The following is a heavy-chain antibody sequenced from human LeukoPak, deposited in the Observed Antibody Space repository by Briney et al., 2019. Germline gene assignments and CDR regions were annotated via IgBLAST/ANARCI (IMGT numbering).Heavy chain of an antibody. Sequence: ASVKVSCKASGFTFTDYYMHWVRQAPGQGLEWMGWINLNSGATGSAQKFQGSVTMTRDTSISTAYMELSRLRSDGTAVFYCARALDSGSYYQAYWGQGTLVTVSS. CDR3: ARALDSGSYYQAY. CDR2: INLNSGAT. V-gene: IGHV1-2*02. CDR1: GFTFTDYY. J-gene: IGHJ4*02. D-gene: IGHD3-10*01.